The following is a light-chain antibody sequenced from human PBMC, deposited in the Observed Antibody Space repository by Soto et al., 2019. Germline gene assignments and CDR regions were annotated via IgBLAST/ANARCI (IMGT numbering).Light chain of an antibody. J-gene: IGLJ2*01. V-gene: IGLV4-69*01. CDR3: QTWGTGIQVV. Sequence: QSVLTQSPSASASLGASVRLTCTLSSGHSRYAIAWHQQQPEKGPRYLMKLNSDGSHSKGDGIPDRFSGSSSGAERYLTISSLQSEDEADYYCQTWGTGIQVVFGGGTKLTVL. CDR2: LNSDGSH. CDR1: SGHSRYA.